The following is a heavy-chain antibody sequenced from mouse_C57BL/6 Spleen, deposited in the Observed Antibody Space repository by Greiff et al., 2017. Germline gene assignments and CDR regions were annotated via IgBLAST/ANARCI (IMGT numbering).Heavy chain of an antibody. V-gene: IGHV5-17*01. D-gene: IGHD2-1*01. CDR2: ISSGSSTI. CDR1: GFTFSDYG. CDR3: ARNGGNYAYYYAMDY. J-gene: IGHJ4*01. Sequence: EVKLMESGGGLVKPGGSLKLSCAASGFTFSDYGMHWVRQAPEKGLEWVAYISSGSSTIYYADTVKGRFTISRDNAKNTLFLQMTSLRSEDTAMYYCARNGGNYAYYYAMDYWGQGTSVTVSS.